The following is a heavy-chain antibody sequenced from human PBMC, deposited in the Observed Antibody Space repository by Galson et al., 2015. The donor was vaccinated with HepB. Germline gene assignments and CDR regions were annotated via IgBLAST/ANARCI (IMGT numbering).Heavy chain of an antibody. D-gene: IGHD6-6*01. CDR2: ISYDGSNK. J-gene: IGHJ4*02. Sequence: SLRLSCAASGFTFSSYGMHWVRQAPGKGLEWVAVISYDGSNKYYADSVKGRFTISRDNSKNTLYLQMNSLRAGDTAVYYCAKAHPQYSSSSSSAYWGQGTLVTVSS. CDR3: AKAHPQYSSSSSSAY. V-gene: IGHV3-30*18. CDR1: GFTFSSYG.